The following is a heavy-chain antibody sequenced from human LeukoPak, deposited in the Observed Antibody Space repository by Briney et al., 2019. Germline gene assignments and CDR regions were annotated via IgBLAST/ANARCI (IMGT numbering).Heavy chain of an antibody. V-gene: IGHV4-4*02. D-gene: IGHD3-10*01. CDR3: AGPGGSGSYYSS. J-gene: IGHJ5*02. CDR1: GGSISSSNW. CDR2: IYHSGST. Sequence: SETLSLTCAVSGGSISSSNWWSWVRQPPGKGLEWIGEIYHSGSTNYNPSLKSRVTISVDKSKNQFSLKLSSVTAADTAVYYCAGPGGSGSYYSSWGQGTLVTVSS.